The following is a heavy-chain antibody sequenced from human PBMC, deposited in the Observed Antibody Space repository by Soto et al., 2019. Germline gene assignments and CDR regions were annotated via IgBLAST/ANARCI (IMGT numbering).Heavy chain of an antibody. CDR3: ANEKHGSGSYRAFDI. Sequence: ASVKVSCKASGYTFTSYYMHWVRQAPGQGLEWMGIINPSGGSTSYAQKFQGRVTMTRDTSTSTVYMELSSLRSEDTAVYYCANEKHGSGSYRAFDIWGQGTMVTVSS. D-gene: IGHD3-10*01. V-gene: IGHV1-46*01. J-gene: IGHJ3*02. CDR1: GYTFTSYY. CDR2: INPSGGST.